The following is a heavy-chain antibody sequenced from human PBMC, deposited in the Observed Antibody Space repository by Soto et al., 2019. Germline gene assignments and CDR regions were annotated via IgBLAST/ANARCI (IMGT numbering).Heavy chain of an antibody. Sequence: ASVKVSCKASGYTFTGYYMHWVRQAPGQGLEWMGWINPNSGGTNYAQKFQGRVTMTRDTSISTAYMELSRLRSDDTAVYYCARDGGDCSSTSCYTGAYYYYYYGMDVWGQGTTVTVSS. CDR2: INPNSGGT. CDR3: ARDGGDCSSTSCYTGAYYYYYYGMDV. J-gene: IGHJ6*02. CDR1: GYTFTGYY. V-gene: IGHV1-2*02. D-gene: IGHD2-2*02.